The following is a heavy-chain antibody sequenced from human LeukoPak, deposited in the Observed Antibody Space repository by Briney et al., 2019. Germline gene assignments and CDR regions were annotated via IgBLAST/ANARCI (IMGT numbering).Heavy chain of an antibody. CDR1: GFTFSSYW. CDR3: TRRSGIAVAGTFDY. CDR2: INSDGSST. D-gene: IGHD6-19*01. J-gene: IGHJ4*02. V-gene: IGHV3-74*01. Sequence: PGGSLRLSCAASGFTFSSYWMHWVRQAPGKGLVWVSRINSDGSSTTYADSVKGRFTISRDNAKNTLHLQMNSLRAEDTAVYYCTRRSGIAVAGTFDYWGQGTLVTVSS.